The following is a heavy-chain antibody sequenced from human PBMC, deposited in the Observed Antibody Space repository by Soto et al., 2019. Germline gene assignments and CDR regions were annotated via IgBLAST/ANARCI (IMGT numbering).Heavy chain of an antibody. V-gene: IGHV3-23*01. Sequence: GGSLRLSCAASGFTFINYAMSWVRQAPGKGLEWVSTISGSDGSTFYADSVKGRFTISRDSSKSTLSLQMNSLRAEDTALYYCAKHLGIAARSFDYWRRGAQVTVSS. CDR3: AKHLGIAARSFDY. CDR1: GFTFINYA. CDR2: ISGSDGST. D-gene: IGHD6-6*01. J-gene: IGHJ4*02.